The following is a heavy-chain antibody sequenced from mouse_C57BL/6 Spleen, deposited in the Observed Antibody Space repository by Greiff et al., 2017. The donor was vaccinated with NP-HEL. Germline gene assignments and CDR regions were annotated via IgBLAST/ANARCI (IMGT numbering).Heavy chain of an antibody. CDR1: GYAFSSYW. CDR3: ARRGSYAMDD. V-gene: IGHV1-80*01. Sequence: QVQLQQSGAELVKPGASVKISCKASGYAFSSYWMNWVKQRPGKGLEWIGQIYPGDGAPHYNGKFKGKATLTADKSASTAYMQLSSLTSEDSAVYFCARRGSYAMDDWGQGTSVTVSS. J-gene: IGHJ4*01. CDR2: IYPGDGAP.